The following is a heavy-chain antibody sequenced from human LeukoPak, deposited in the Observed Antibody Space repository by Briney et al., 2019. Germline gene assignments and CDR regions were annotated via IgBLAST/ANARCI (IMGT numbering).Heavy chain of an antibody. V-gene: IGHV4-34*01. J-gene: IGHJ4*02. CDR1: GGSFSGYY. D-gene: IGHD3-22*01. CDR3: ARGPDRLYYYDSRVRARGLLDYFDY. Sequence: SETLSLTCAVYGGSFSGYYWSLIRQRPGKGLEWIGEINHSGSTNYNPSLKSRVTISVDTSKNQFSLKLSSVTAADTAVYYCARGPDRLYYYDSRVRARGLLDYFDYWGQGTLVTVSS. CDR2: INHSGST.